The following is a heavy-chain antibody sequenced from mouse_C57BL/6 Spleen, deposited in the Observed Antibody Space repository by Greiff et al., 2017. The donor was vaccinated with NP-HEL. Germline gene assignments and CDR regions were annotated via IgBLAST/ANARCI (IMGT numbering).Heavy chain of an antibody. Sequence: VQLQQSGPELVKPGASVKIPCKASGYTFTDYNMDWVKQSHGKSLEWIGDINPNNGGTIYNQKFKGKATLTVDKSSSTAYMELRSLTSEDTAVYYCARVPTVVATRYFDVWGTGTTVTVSS. CDR1: GYTFTDYN. CDR3: ARVPTVVATRYFDV. J-gene: IGHJ1*03. CDR2: INPNNGGT. D-gene: IGHD1-1*01. V-gene: IGHV1-18*01.